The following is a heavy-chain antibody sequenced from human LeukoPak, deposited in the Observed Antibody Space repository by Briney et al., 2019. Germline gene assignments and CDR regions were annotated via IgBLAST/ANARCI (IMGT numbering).Heavy chain of an antibody. Sequence: GRSLRLSCAASGFTFDDYAMPWVRQAPGKGLEWVSGISWNSGSIGYADSVKGRFTISRDNAKNSLYLQMNSLRAEDTALYYCAKDTAYTQDAFDIWGQGTMVTVSS. V-gene: IGHV3-9*01. CDR3: AKDTAYTQDAFDI. J-gene: IGHJ3*02. CDR1: GFTFDDYA. CDR2: ISWNSGSI. D-gene: IGHD4-4*01.